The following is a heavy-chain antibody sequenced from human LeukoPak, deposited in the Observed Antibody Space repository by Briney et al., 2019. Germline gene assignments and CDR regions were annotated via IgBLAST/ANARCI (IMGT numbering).Heavy chain of an antibody. CDR3: AVVVVAATGFFGWFDP. V-gene: IGHV1-2*02. CDR2: INPNSGGT. CDR1: GYTFTGYY. D-gene: IGHD2-15*01. Sequence: AASVKVSCKASGYTFTGYYMHWVRQAPGQGLEWMGWINPNSGGTNYAQKFQGRVTMTRDTSISTAYMELSRLRSDDTAVYYCAVVVVAATGFFGWFDPWGQGPLVTVS. J-gene: IGHJ5*02.